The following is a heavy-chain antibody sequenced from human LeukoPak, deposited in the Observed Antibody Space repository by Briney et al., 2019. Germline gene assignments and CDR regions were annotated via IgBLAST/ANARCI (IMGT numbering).Heavy chain of an antibody. CDR1: GFTFSSYG. CDR2: IRYDGSNK. J-gene: IGHJ3*02. Sequence: GGSLRLSCAASGFTFSSYGMHWVRQAPGKGLEWVAFIRYDGSNKYYADSVKGRFTISRVNSKNTLYLQMNSLRAEDTAVYYCANGGYDFWSGYPRIDAFDIWGQGTMVTVSS. D-gene: IGHD3-3*01. V-gene: IGHV3-30*02. CDR3: ANGGYDFWSGYPRIDAFDI.